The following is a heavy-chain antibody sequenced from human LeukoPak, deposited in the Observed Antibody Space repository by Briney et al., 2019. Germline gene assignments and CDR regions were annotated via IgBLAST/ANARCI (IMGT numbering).Heavy chain of an antibody. D-gene: IGHD4-23*01. CDR2: IIPIFGTA. CDR1: GGTFSSYA. V-gene: IGHV1-69*13. Sequence: SVKVSCKASGGTFSSYAISWVRQAPGQGLEWMGGIIPIFGTANYAQKFQGRVTITAAGSTSTAYMELSSLRSEDTAVYYCARVDYGGNWDYWGQGTLVTVSS. J-gene: IGHJ4*02. CDR3: ARVDYGGNWDY.